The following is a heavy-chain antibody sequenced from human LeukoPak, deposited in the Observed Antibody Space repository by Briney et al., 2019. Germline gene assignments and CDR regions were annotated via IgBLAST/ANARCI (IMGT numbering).Heavy chain of an antibody. CDR3: ARLRTVTTFYFDY. CDR2: IYHSGST. J-gene: IGHJ4*02. CDR1: GYSISSGYY. Sequence: SETLSLTCAVSGYSISSGYYWGWIRQPPGKGLEWNGSIYHSGSTYYNPSLKSRVTISVDTSKNQFSLKLSSVTAADTAVYYCARLRTVTTFYFDYWGQGTLVTVSS. V-gene: IGHV4-38-2*01. D-gene: IGHD4-11*01.